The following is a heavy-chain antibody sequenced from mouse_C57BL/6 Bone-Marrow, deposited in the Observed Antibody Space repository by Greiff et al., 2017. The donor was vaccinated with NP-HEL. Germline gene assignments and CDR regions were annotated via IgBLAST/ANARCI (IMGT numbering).Heavy chain of an antibody. D-gene: IGHD1-1*01. V-gene: IGHV3-5*01. CDR3: ARGSYGSPHWYFDV. Sequence: EVKLQESGPGLVKPSQTVFLTCTVTGISITTGNYRWSWIRPFPGNKLEWIGYIYYSGTITYNPSLTSRTTITRDTPKNQFFLEMNSLTAEDTATYYCARGSYGSPHWYFDVWGTGTTVTVSS. J-gene: IGHJ1*03. CDR1: GISITTGNYR. CDR2: IYYSGTI.